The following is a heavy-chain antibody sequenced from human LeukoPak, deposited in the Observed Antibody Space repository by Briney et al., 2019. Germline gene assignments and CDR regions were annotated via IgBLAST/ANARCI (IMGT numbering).Heavy chain of an antibody. V-gene: IGHV4-59*01. CDR3: ASERSGGSAGYFDY. CDR1: GGSISSYY. CDR2: IYYSGST. D-gene: IGHD1-26*01. J-gene: IGHJ4*02. Sequence: SETLSLTCTVSGGSISSYYWSWIRQPPGKGLEWIGYIYYSGSTNYNTSLKSRVTISVDTSKNQFSLKLSSVTAADTAVYYCASERSGGSAGYFDYWGQGTLVTVSS.